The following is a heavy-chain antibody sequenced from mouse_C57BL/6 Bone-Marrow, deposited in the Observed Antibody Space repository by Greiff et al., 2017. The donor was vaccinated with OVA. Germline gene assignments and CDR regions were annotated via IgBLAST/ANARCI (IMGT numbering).Heavy chain of an antibody. Sequence: VMLVESGAELARPGASVKLSCKASGYTFTSYGISWVKQRTGQGLEWIGEIYPRSGNTYYNEKFKGKATLTADKSSSTAYMELRSLTSEDSAVYFCAREEFAYWGQGTLVTVSA. J-gene: IGHJ3*01. CDR3: AREEFAY. CDR1: GYTFTSYG. V-gene: IGHV1-81*01. CDR2: IYPRSGNT.